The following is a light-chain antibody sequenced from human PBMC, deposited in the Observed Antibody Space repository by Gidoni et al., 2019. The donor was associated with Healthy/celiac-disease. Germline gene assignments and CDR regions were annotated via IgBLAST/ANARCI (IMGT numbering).Light chain of an antibody. V-gene: IGKV1-9*01. CDR3: QQLNSYRS. Sequence: DIQLTQSPSFLSASVGDRVTITCRASQGISSYLAWYQQKPGKAPKLLIYAASTLQSGVPSRFSGSGSGTEFTLTISSLQPEDFATYYCQQLNSYRSFGQXTKLEIK. CDR2: AAS. CDR1: QGISSY. J-gene: IGKJ2*04.